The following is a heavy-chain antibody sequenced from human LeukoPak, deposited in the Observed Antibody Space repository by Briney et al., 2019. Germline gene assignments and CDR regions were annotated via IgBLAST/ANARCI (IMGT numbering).Heavy chain of an antibody. CDR2: IIPIVGIA. J-gene: IGHJ4*02. CDR1: GGTFSSYA. Sequence: ASVKVSCKASGGTFSSYAISLVRQAPRQGLEWMVRIIPIVGIADYAQKFQGSVTITTDKSTSTAYMELSSLRSEDTAVYYCAERGYSYGTVDYWGEGTLVTVSS. CDR3: AERGYSYGTVDY. V-gene: IGHV1-69*04. D-gene: IGHD5-18*01.